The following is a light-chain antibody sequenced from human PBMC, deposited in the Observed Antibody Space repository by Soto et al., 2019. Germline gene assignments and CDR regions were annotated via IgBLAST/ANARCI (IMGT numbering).Light chain of an antibody. CDR1: TSNILRNY. J-gene: IGLJ1*01. CDR2: MND. CDR3: ASWDDSLSGYD. V-gene: IGLV1-47*01. Sequence: QSALTQPPSASGNPGQRLTISCSGSTSNILRNYVYWYRQFPGTAPRLLISMNDQRPSGVPDRFSGSKSGTSASLAISGLRSEDEADYYCASWDDSLSGYDFGTGTKGTVL.